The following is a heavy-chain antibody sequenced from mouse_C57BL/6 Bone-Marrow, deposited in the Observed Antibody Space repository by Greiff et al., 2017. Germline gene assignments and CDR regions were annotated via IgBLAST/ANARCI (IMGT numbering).Heavy chain of an antibody. V-gene: IGHV1-81*01. D-gene: IGHD2-2*01. CDR2: IYPRSGNT. J-gene: IGHJ3*01. CDR3: AEGYTAWFAY. CDR1: GYTFTSYG. Sequence: QVQLQQSGAELARPGASVKLSCKASGYTFTSYGISWVKQRTGQGLEWIGEIYPRSGNTYYNEKFKGKATLTADKSSSTAYMELRSLASEDSAVYFCAEGYTAWFAYWGQGTLGTVSA.